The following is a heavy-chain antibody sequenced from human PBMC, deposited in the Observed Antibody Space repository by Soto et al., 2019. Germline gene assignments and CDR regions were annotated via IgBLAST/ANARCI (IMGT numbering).Heavy chain of an antibody. CDR1: GYSISSGYY. CDR3: ARGPGEGDYFDY. CDR2: IYHSGST. V-gene: IGHV4-38-2*01. Sequence: PSETLSLTCAVSGYSISSGYYWGWIRQPPGKGLEWIGSIYHSGSTYYNPSLKSRVTISVDTSKNQFSLKLSSVTAADTAVYYYARGPGEGDYFDYWGQGALVTVS. J-gene: IGHJ4*02. D-gene: IGHD4-17*01.